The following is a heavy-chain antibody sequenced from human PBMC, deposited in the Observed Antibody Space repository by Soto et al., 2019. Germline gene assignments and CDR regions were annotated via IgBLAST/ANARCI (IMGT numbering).Heavy chain of an antibody. CDR1: GYTFTSYA. Sequence: KVSCKASGYTFTSYAMHWVRQAPVQRLEWMGWINAGNGNTKYSQKFQGRVTITRDTSASTAYMELSSLRSEDTAVYYCARAMVRGVIIRCGMDVWGQGTTVTVSS. D-gene: IGHD3-10*01. J-gene: IGHJ6*02. V-gene: IGHV1-3*01. CDR2: INAGNGNT. CDR3: ARAMVRGVIIRCGMDV.